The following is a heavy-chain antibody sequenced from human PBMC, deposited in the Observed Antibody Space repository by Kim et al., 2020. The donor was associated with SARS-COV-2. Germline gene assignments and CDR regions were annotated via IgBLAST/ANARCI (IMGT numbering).Heavy chain of an antibody. J-gene: IGHJ4*02. Sequence: NYAQKLQGRVTMTTETSTSTAYMELRSLRSDDTAVYYCARELSVAGPFDYWGQGTLVTVSS. V-gene: IGHV1-18*01. D-gene: IGHD6-19*01. CDR3: ARELSVAGPFDY.